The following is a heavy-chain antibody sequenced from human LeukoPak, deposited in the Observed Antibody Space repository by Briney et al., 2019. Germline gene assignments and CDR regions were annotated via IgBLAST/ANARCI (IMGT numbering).Heavy chain of an antibody. D-gene: IGHD5-18*01. J-gene: IGHJ4*02. Sequence: GGSLRLSCAASGFTFSSYWMAWDRQVPGKGLEWVANIKQDGSEKYYVESVKGRLTISRDNAKNSLYLQMNRLRAEDTAVYYCARDLSWTAMDYWGQGTLVTVSS. CDR2: IKQDGSEK. CDR3: ARDLSWTAMDY. V-gene: IGHV3-7*01. CDR1: GFTFSSYW.